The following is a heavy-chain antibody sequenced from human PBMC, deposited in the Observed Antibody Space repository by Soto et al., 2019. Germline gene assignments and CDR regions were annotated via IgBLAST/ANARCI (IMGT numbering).Heavy chain of an antibody. CDR3: ARLMSAVAAAGNWFDP. V-gene: IGHV4-30-4*08. CDR2: ISYSGFT. Sequence: SETLSLTCTVSGGSIRNDNFYWSYLRQRPGKGLEWIGYISYSGFTFYHPPLKSRVTLSVDTSNNQFSLKLSSVTAADTAVYYCARLMSAVAAAGNWFDPWGQGTLVTVSS. D-gene: IGHD6-13*01. J-gene: IGHJ5*02. CDR1: GGSIRNDNFY.